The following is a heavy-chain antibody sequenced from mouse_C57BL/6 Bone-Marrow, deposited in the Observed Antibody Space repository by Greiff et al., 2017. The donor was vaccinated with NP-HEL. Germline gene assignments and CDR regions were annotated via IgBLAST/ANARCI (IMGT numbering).Heavy chain of an antibody. D-gene: IGHD2-4*01. CDR1: GFTFSDSG. Sequence: EVKLVESGGGLVKPGGSLKLSCAASGFTFSDSGMHWVRQAPEKGLEWVAYISSGRSTIYYADTVKGRFTISRDNAKNTLFLQMTSLRSEDTAMYYCARPYDYSWFAYWGQGTLVTVSA. CDR3: ARPYDYSWFAY. V-gene: IGHV5-17*01. J-gene: IGHJ3*01. CDR2: ISSGRSTI.